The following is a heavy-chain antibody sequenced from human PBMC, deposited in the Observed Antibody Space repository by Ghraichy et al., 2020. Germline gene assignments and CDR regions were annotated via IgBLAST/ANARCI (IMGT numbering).Heavy chain of an antibody. CDR3: AKGEYSYGYHFDP. V-gene: IGHV3-23*01. CDR1: GFTFSSYA. Sequence: GESLNISCAASGFTFSSYAMSWVRQAPGKGLEWVSAISGSGGSTYYADSVKGRFTISRDNSKNTLYLQMNSLRAEDTAVYYCAKGEYSYGYHFDPWGQGTLVTVSS. CDR2: ISGSGGST. D-gene: IGHD5-18*01. J-gene: IGHJ5*02.